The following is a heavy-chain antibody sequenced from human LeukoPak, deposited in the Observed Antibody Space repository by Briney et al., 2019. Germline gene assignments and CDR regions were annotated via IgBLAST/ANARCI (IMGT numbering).Heavy chain of an antibody. V-gene: IGHV3-74*01. CDR3: VRKFATGD. Sequence: PGGSLRLSCAASGFTFSSHLMHWVRQAQGKGLGWVASVKSDGTATNYADSVKGRFTISRDNAKNTLYLQMNSLRVEDTAVYYCVRKFATGDWGQGTPVTVSS. J-gene: IGHJ4*02. CDR2: VKSDGTAT. D-gene: IGHD1-14*01. CDR1: GFTFSSHL.